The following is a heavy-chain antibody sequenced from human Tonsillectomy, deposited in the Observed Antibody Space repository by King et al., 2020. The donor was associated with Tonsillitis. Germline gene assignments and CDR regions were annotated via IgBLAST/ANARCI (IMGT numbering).Heavy chain of an antibody. CDR3: VRDSGPQINGVAYDVLDI. CDR1: GFTFRRYW. CDR2: IREDGSVT. V-gene: IGHV3-7*01. D-gene: IGHD2-8*01. Sequence: EVQLVESGGNLVQPGGSLRLSCVASGFTFRRYWMTWIRQAPGKGLEWVANIREDGSVTHHADSVEGRFTISRDNARNSLYLEMNSLRAEDTGVYYCVRDSGPQINGVAYDVLDIWGQGTMVIVSS. J-gene: IGHJ3*02.